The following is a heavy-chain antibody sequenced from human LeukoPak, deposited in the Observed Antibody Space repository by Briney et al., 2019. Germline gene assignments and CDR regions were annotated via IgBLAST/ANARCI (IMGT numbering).Heavy chain of an antibody. J-gene: IGHJ4*02. Sequence: SETLSLTCIVSGASFNTGDYYWNGIRHPPGKGLEWIGYIYNSGSTYYNPSLKSRVTISVDTSKNHFSLRLTSVTAADSAVYYCARGAPPDSWGQGTLVTVSS. CDR1: GASFNTGDYY. V-gene: IGHV4-31*03. CDR2: IYNSGST. CDR3: ARGAPPDS.